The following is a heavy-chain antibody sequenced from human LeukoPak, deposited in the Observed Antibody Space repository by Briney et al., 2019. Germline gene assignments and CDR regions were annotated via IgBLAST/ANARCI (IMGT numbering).Heavy chain of an antibody. CDR3: ARTVGQPRNGMDV. J-gene: IGHJ6*02. CDR1: GFTFSSYE. D-gene: IGHD4-23*01. V-gene: IGHV3-48*03. Sequence: SGGSLRLSCAASGFTFSSYEMNWVRQAPGKGLEWVSYISSSGSTIYYADSVKGRFTISRDNAKNSLYLQMNSLRAEDTAVYYCARTVGQPRNGMDVWGQGTTVTVSS. CDR2: ISSSGSTI.